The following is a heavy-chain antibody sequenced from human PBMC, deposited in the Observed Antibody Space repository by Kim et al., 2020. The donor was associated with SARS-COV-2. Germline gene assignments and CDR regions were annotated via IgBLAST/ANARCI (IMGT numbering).Heavy chain of an antibody. D-gene: IGHD6-13*01. J-gene: IGHJ4*02. CDR2: ISNDDGGI. Sequence: GGSLRLSCVAFGFTFSDYRMNLVRQAPGKGLEWLSFISNDDGGIYYADSVRGRVTVSRDDAKNSLYLQMNSLTVDDTAVYYCVRDGRVGIWYPALDSWGQGTLVTVSS. CDR1: GFTFSDYR. CDR3: VRDGRVGIWYPALDS. V-gene: IGHV3-48*01.